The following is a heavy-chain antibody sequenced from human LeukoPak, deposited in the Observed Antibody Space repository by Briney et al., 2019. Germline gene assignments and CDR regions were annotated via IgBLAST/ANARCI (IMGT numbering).Heavy chain of an antibody. CDR1: GFTLSDYY. CDR2: TSSSGSTI. D-gene: IGHD2-2*01. V-gene: IGHV3-11*01. CDR3: ARSIPAGNRR. J-gene: IGHJ4*02. Sequence: GGSLRLSCAASGFTLSDYYMSRIHQAPGKGLEWVSYTSSSGSTIDYADSVKGRFTISRDNAKNSLYLQMNSLRAEDTAVYYCARSIPAGNRRWGQGTLVTVSS.